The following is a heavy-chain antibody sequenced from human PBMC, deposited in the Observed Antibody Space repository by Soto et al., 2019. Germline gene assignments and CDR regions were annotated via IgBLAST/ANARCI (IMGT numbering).Heavy chain of an antibody. CDR1: GFIFSSYV. J-gene: IGHJ5*02. CDR3: ARGYGSLDP. V-gene: IGHV3-74*01. D-gene: IGHD5-12*01. Sequence: GGSLRLSCAASGFIFSSYVMSWVRQAPGMGLEWVSRIKSDGRSISYADSVKGRFTISRDNARNTLYLQMNSLRAEDTAVYYCARGYGSLDPWGQGTLVTISS. CDR2: IKSDGRSI.